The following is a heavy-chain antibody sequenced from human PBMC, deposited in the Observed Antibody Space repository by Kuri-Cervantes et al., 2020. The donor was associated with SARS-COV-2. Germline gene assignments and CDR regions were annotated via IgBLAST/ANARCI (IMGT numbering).Heavy chain of an antibody. CDR3: AHIGGYSGYDPDY. Sequence: GESLKISCAASGFTFSSYSMNWVRQAPGKGLEWVAFIRYDGSNKYYADSVKGRFTISRDNSKNTPYLQMNSLRAEDTAVYYCAHIGGYSGYDPDYWGQGTLVTVSS. D-gene: IGHD5-12*01. CDR2: IRYDGSNK. CDR1: GFTFSSYS. V-gene: IGHV3-30*02. J-gene: IGHJ4*02.